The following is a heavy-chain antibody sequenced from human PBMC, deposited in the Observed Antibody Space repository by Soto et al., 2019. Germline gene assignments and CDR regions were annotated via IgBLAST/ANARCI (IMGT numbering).Heavy chain of an antibody. V-gene: IGHV3-15*01. D-gene: IGHD1-1*01. J-gene: IGHJ4*02. Sequence: EVQVVESGGDLVKPGGSLRLSCVTSGFMFSSAWMNWVRQAPGKGLEWVGRIKSKRDGGARDYAEPVKGRFSISRDDSKNTVFLQINRLRAEDTAVYYCVEGWNDFWGQGTLVTVSS. CDR2: IKSKRDGGAR. CDR1: GFMFSSAW. CDR3: VEGWNDF.